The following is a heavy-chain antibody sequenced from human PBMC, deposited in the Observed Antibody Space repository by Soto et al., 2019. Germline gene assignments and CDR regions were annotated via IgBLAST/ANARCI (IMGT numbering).Heavy chain of an antibody. J-gene: IGHJ6*02. CDR3: ARSAAAGPAYGMDV. CDR2: IWYDGSNK. Sequence: QVQLVASGGGVVQPGRSLRLSCAASGFTFSSYGMHWVRQAPGKGLEWVAVIWYDGSNKYYADSVKGRFTISRDNSKNTLYLQMNSLRAEDTAVYYCARSAAAGPAYGMDVWGQGTTVTVSS. V-gene: IGHV3-33*01. CDR1: GFTFSSYG. D-gene: IGHD6-13*01.